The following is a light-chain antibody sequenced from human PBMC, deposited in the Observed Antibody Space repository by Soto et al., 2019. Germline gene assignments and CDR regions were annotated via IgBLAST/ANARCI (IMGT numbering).Light chain of an antibody. CDR1: ESISSW. CDR3: QQYNSYPST. CDR2: DAS. V-gene: IGKV1-5*01. J-gene: IGKJ5*01. Sequence: DIQMTQSPFTLSASVGDTVTITCRASESISSWLAWYQQKPGKAPKLLIYDASSLESGVPSRFSGSGSGTEFTLTISSLQPDDFATYYCQQYNSYPSTFGQGTRLEIK.